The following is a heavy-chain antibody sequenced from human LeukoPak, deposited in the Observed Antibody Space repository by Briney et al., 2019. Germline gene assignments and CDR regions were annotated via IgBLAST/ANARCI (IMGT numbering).Heavy chain of an antibody. CDR2: ISAYNGNT. D-gene: IGHD6-6*01. J-gene: IGHJ4*02. CDR3: ASGSVSSSHPFDY. V-gene: IGHV1-18*01. CDR1: GYTFTSYG. Sequence: ASVKVSCKASGYTFTSYGISWVRQAPGQGLEWMGWISAYNGNTNYAQKFQGRVTITTDESTSTAYMELSSLRSEDTAVYYCASGSVSSSHPFDYWGQGTLVTVSS.